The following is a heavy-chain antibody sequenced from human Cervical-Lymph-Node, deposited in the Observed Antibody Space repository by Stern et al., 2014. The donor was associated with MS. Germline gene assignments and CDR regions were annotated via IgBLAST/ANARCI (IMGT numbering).Heavy chain of an antibody. CDR1: GFTFSTYA. J-gene: IGHJ4*02. V-gene: IGHV3-30-3*01. Sequence: VQLVESGGGVVQPGRSLSLSCVAYGFTFSTYAMHWVRQAPGKGLEWVAFVSYDGTQRNSTDSVKARFTISRDNTKNTLYLHMNSLRDEDTAVYFCARGGRGVGLEYWGQGALVTVSS. D-gene: IGHD3-10*01. CDR3: ARGGRGVGLEY. CDR2: VSYDGTQR.